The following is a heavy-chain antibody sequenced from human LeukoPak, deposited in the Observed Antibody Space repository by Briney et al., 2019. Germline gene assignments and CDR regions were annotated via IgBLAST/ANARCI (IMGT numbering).Heavy chain of an antibody. J-gene: IGHJ4*02. V-gene: IGHV1-2*02. D-gene: IGHD6-19*01. CDR3: ARGQQWLEAFDY. CDR2: INPNSGVT. CDR1: GYTFTGYY. Sequence: ASVKVSCKASGYTFTGYYIHWVRQAPGQGLEWMGWINPNSGVTHYPQKFQGRVTMTRDTSICTAYMEVSSLRSDDTAVYYCARGQQWLEAFDYWGLGTLVTVSS.